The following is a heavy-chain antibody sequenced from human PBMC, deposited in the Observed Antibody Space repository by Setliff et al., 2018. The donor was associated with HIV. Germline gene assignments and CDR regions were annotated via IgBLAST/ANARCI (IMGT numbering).Heavy chain of an antibody. Sequence: PGGSLRLSCAAAGFTFSKAWMSWFRQTPGKGLEWVGRIKSRTVTETTDVAAPVKGRFTISRDDSQNTLYLQMNSLKTEDTAVYYCTTWCSTSCFATGFDPWGQGTLVTVSS. J-gene: IGHJ5*02. CDR3: TTWCSTSCFATGFDP. CDR1: GFTFSKAW. CDR2: IKSRTVTETT. V-gene: IGHV3-15*01. D-gene: IGHD2-2*01.